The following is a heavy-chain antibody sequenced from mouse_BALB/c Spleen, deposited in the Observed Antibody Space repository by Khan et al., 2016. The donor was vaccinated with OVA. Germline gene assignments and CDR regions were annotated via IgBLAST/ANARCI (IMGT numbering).Heavy chain of an antibody. CDR2: ISYSGRT. V-gene: IGHV3-2*02. Sequence: EVQLQESGPGLVKPSQSLSLTCTVTGYSITSDYAWNWIRQFPGNKLEWMGYISYSGRTTYNPSLESRISITRDTSKNQFFLQLNSVTTENTATYYCARSVTITTVVAPDFDYWGQGTTLTVSS. CDR1: GYSITSDYA. D-gene: IGHD1-1*01. CDR3: ARSVTITTVVAPDFDY. J-gene: IGHJ2*01.